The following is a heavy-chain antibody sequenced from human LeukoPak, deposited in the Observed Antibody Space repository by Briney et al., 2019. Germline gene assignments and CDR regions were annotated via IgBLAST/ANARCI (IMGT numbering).Heavy chain of an antibody. Sequence: SVKVSCKASGGTFSTYIINWVRQAPGQGLEWMGRIVPILATANFAQKLQGRVTMTSDTSTSTVYMELSSLRSEDTAVYYCARDDSSGPQVYWGQGTLVTVSS. CDR2: IVPILATA. J-gene: IGHJ4*02. CDR1: GGTFSTYI. CDR3: ARDDSSGPQVY. D-gene: IGHD3-22*01. V-gene: IGHV1-69*08.